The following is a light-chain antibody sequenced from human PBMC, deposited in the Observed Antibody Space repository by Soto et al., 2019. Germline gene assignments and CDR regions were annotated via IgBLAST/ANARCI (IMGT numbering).Light chain of an antibody. V-gene: IGKV1-27*01. CDR1: LAINKY. CDR3: QKYNNGSPIT. J-gene: IGKJ5*01. CDR2: AAS. Sequence: DIQMTQSPSSLSASVGDRVTITCRASLAINKYLAWYQKKPGQVPRLLIYAASSLQPGVPSRFSGSGSGTDFTLTISSLQPEDVATYYCQKYNNGSPITFGQGTRLEIK.